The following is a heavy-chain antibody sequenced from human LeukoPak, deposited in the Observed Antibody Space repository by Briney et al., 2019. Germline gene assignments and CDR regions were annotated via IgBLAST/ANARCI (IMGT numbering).Heavy chain of an antibody. CDR1: GGSISSSSYY. V-gene: IGHV4-39*07. CDR2: IYYSGST. Sequence: PSETLSLTCTVSGGSISSSSYYWGWIRQPPGKGLEWIGSIYYSGSTYYNPSLKSRVTISVDTSKNQFSLKLSSVTAADTAVYYCARDWEYYDSSGYDAFDIWGQGTMVTVSS. CDR3: ARDWEYYDSSGYDAFDI. J-gene: IGHJ3*02. D-gene: IGHD3-22*01.